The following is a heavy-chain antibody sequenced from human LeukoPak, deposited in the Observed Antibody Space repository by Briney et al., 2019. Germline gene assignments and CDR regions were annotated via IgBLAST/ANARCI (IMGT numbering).Heavy chain of an antibody. J-gene: IGHJ3*02. CDR2: ISAYNGNT. D-gene: IGHD3-22*01. CDR1: GYTFTSYG. CDR3: ARDQGSGYFYMSAFDI. V-gene: IGHV1-18*01. Sequence: ASVKVSCKASGYTFTSYGISWVRQAPGQGLEWMGWISAYNGNTNYAQKLQGRVTMTTDTSTSTAYMELRSLRSDDTAVYYCARDQGSGYFYMSAFDIWGQGTMVTVSS.